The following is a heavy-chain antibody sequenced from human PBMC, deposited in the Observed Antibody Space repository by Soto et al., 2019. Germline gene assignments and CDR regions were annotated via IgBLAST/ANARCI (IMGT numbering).Heavy chain of an antibody. CDR3: AKVSGGDDILTGYYHSYYYGMDV. CDR1: GFTFSNYV. D-gene: IGHD3-9*01. Sequence: LRLSCAASGFTFSNYVMSWVRQAPGKGLEWVSGISGSGGSTYYADSVKGRFTISRDNSKNTLYLQMNSLRAEDTAVYYCAKVSGGDDILTGYYHSYYYGMDVWGQGTTVTVS. J-gene: IGHJ6*02. CDR2: ISGSGGST. V-gene: IGHV3-23*01.